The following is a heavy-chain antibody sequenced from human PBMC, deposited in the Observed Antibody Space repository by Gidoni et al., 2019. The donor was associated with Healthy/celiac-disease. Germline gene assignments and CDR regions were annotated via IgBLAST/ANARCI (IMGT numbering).Heavy chain of an antibody. Sequence: QVQLVQSGAEVKKPGASVKVSCKASGYTFTSYGISWVRQAPGQGLEWMGWISAYNGNTNDAQKLQGRVTMTTDTSTSTAYMELRSLRADDTAVYYCASARLLFVGKEPYYYYGMDVWGQGTTVTVSS. D-gene: IGHD2-15*01. CDR3: ASARLLFVGKEPYYYYGMDV. CDR2: ISAYNGNT. V-gene: IGHV1-18*04. CDR1: GYTFTSYG. J-gene: IGHJ6*02.